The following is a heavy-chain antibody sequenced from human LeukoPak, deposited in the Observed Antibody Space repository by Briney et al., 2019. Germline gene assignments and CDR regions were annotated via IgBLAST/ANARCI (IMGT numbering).Heavy chain of an antibody. CDR2: IKQDGSER. CDR1: AFTFSRYW. V-gene: IGHV3-7*01. D-gene: IGHD3-10*01. CDR3: ARGLYYGSGSPIDY. Sequence: PGGSLRLSCAASAFTFSRYWMSWVRQAPGKGLEWVANIKQDGSERYYVDSVKGRFTISRDNAKNSLYLQMNSLRADDTAVYYCARGLYYGSGSPIDYWGQGTLVTVSS. J-gene: IGHJ4*02.